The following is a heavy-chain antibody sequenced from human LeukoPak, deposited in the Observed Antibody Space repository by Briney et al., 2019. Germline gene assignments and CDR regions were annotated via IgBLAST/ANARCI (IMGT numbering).Heavy chain of an antibody. D-gene: IGHD6-19*01. J-gene: IGHJ4*02. CDR2: IYTSGST. V-gene: IGHV4-61*02. Sequence: SETLSLTCTVSGGSISSGSYYWSWIRQPAGKGLEWIGRIYTSGSTNYNPSLKSRVTISVDTSKNQFSLKLSSVTAAETAVYYCARHHHNGWSDYWGQGTLVTVSS. CDR1: GGSISSGSYY. CDR3: ARHHHNGWSDY.